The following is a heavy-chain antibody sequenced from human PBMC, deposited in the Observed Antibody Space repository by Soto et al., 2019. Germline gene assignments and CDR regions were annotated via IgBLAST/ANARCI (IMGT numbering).Heavy chain of an antibody. CDR1: GYTFTSYA. Sequence: ASVKVSCKASGYTFTSYAMHWVRQAPGQRLEWMGWINAGNGNTKYSQKFQGRVTITRDTSASTAYMELSSLRSEDTAVYYCARMYPVAGDAFDIWGQGTMVTVSS. CDR3: ARMYPVAGDAFDI. V-gene: IGHV1-3*01. D-gene: IGHD6-19*01. CDR2: INAGNGNT. J-gene: IGHJ3*02.